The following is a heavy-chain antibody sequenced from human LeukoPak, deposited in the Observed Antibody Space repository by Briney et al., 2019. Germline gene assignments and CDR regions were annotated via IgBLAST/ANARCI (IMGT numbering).Heavy chain of an antibody. J-gene: IGHJ4*02. CDR3: ARETEYSSSWPDY. Sequence: VASVRVSCKASGYSFTNYGISWVRQAPGQGLEWMGWISAYNGNTNYAQKLQGRVTMTTDTSTSTAYMELRSLRSDDTAVYYCARETEYSSSWPDYWGQGTLVTVSS. V-gene: IGHV1-18*01. CDR2: ISAYNGNT. CDR1: GYSFTNYG. D-gene: IGHD6-13*01.